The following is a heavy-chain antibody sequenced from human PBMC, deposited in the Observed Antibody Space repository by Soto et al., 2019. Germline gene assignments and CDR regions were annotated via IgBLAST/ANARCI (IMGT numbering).Heavy chain of an antibody. CDR3: AKDMYSSGWYYFDY. D-gene: IGHD6-19*01. J-gene: IGHJ4*02. CDR2: ISWNSGSI. CDR1: GFTFDDYA. V-gene: IGHV3-9*01. Sequence: EVQLVESGGGLVQPGRSPRLSCAASGFTFDDYAMHWVRQAPGKGLEWVSGISWNSGSIGYADSVKGRFTISRDNAKNSLYLQMNSLRAEDTALYYCAKDMYSSGWYYFDYWGQGTLVTVSS.